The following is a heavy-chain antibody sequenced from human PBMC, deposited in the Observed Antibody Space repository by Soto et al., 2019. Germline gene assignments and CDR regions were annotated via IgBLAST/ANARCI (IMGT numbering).Heavy chain of an antibody. CDR1: GFSLSTSGVG. J-gene: IGHJ4*02. Sequence: SGPTLVNPTQTLTLTCTISGFSLSTSGVGVGWIRQPPGKALEWLALIYWNDDKRYSPSLKSRLTITKDTSKNQVVLTVTNMDPVDTATYYCARPPRGIAAFYFDYWGQGTLVTVSS. CDR3: ARPPRGIAAFYFDY. V-gene: IGHV2-5*01. D-gene: IGHD6-13*01. CDR2: IYWNDDK.